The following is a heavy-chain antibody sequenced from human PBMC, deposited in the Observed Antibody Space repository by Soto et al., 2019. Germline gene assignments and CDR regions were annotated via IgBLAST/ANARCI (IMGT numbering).Heavy chain of an antibody. CDR3: ARPIRNDFWSGYYMGVETWFDP. V-gene: IGHV1-2*02. CDR2: IDPDSGGT. J-gene: IGHJ5*02. CDR1: GYTFTDYY. Sequence: QVQLVQSGAEVKKPGASVKVSCKASGYTFTDYYMHWVRQAPGQGLEWMGWIDPDSGGTNYAQKFQGRVTMTRDTPISTASMELSRLRFDDTAVYYCARPIRNDFWSGYYMGVETWFDPWGQETLVTVSS. D-gene: IGHD3-3*01.